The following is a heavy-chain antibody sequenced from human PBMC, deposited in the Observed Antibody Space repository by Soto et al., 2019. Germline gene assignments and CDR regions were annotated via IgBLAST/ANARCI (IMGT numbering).Heavy chain of an antibody. V-gene: IGHV4-30-2*01. CDR2: IYHSGST. CDR1: GGSISSGGYS. J-gene: IGHJ6*02. CDR3: ARLKTGSSSWLKSYYYGMDV. D-gene: IGHD6-13*01. Sequence: PSETLSLTCAVSGGSISSGGYSWSWIRQPPGKGLEWIGYIYHSGSTYYNPSLKSRVTISVDRSKNQFSLKLSSVTAADTAVYYCARLKTGSSSWLKSYYYGMDVWGQGTTVTVSS.